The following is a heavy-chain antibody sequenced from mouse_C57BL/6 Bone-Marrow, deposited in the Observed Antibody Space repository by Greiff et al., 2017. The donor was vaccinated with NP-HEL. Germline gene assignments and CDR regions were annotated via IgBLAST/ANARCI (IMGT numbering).Heavy chain of an antibody. D-gene: IGHD1-1*01. J-gene: IGHJ4*01. Sequence: DVHLVESGGDLVKPGGSLKLSCAASGFTFSSYGMSWVRQTPDKRLEWVATISSGGSYTYYPDSVKGRFTISRDNAKNTLYLQMSSLKSEDTAMYYCARHGITTVVADYAMDYWGQGTSVTVAS. V-gene: IGHV5-6*01. CDR2: ISSGGSYT. CDR1: GFTFSSYG. CDR3: ARHGITTVVADYAMDY.